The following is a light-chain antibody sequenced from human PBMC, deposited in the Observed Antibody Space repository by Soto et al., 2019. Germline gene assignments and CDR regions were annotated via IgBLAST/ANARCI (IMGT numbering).Light chain of an antibody. CDR2: GVT. CDR1: SSDIGGHDD. Sequence: HSALTQPASVSGSPGQSITISCTGTSSDIGGHDDVSWYQQHPGKVPKLLIYGVTDRPSGVSNRFSGSKSGNVASLTISGLQAEDEADYYCCSYTSDLTPYVFGTGTKVTVL. J-gene: IGLJ1*01. V-gene: IGLV2-14*03. CDR3: CSYTSDLTPYV.